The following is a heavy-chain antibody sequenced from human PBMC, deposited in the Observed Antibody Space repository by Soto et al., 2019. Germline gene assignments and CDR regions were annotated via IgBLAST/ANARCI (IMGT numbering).Heavy chain of an antibody. D-gene: IGHD1-26*01. CDR1: GFSLSTSGVG. CDR2: VFWDDGK. Sequence: QITLRESGPTLVKPTQTLTLTCTFSGFSLSTSGVGVGWIRQPPGKALELVALVFWDDGKRYSTLLKNRVTITKNTSKNQVVRTMTNMDPVDTGTYYGAHRSATDGGAFGFWGQGTLVTVSS. V-gene: IGHV2-5*02. J-gene: IGHJ4*02. CDR3: AHRSATDGGAFGF.